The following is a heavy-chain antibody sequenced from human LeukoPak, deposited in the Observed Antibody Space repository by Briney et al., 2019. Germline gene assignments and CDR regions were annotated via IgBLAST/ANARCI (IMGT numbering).Heavy chain of an antibody. CDR1: GFTFSSYA. V-gene: IGHV3-23*01. CDR2: ISGSGGST. J-gene: IGHJ4*02. D-gene: IGHD3-10*01. CDR3: AKDPGYYGSDVGY. Sequence: PGGSLRLSCAASGFTFSSYAMSWVRQAPGKGLEWVSAISGSGGSTYYADPVKGRFTISRDNSKDTLCLQMNSLRAEDTAVYYCAKDPGYYGSDVGYWGQGTLVTVSS.